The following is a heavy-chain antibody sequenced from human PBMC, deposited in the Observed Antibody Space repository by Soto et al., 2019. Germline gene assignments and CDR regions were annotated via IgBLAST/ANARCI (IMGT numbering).Heavy chain of an antibody. J-gene: IGHJ3*02. Sequence: QLHLVQSGAVVKKPGASVTVSCSASGYPVTAYYMHWVRQAPGRGLEWMGGINPATGAAKYTQTFPGRVTLTRDTSTSKVFMELSGLTSGDPAVFYCARGGGVGVAGSAAFDMWGQGTLVTVSS. D-gene: IGHD3-3*01. V-gene: IGHV1-2*02. CDR2: INPATGAA. CDR1: GYPVTAYY. CDR3: ARGGGVGVAGSAAFDM.